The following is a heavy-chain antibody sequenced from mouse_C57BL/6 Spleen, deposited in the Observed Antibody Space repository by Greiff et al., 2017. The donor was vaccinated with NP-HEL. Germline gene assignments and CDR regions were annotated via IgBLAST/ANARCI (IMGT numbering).Heavy chain of an antibody. CDR1: GFTFTDYY. CDR2: IRNKANGYTT. V-gene: IGHV7-3*01. J-gene: IGHJ4*01. CDR3: ARYQDHGGDYYAMDY. Sequence: EVQLQESGGGLVQPGGSLSLSCAASGFTFTDYYMSWVRQPPGKALEWLGFIRNKANGYTTEYSASVKGRFTISRDNSQSILYLQMNALRAEDSATYYCARYQDHGGDYYAMDYWGQGTSVTVSS.